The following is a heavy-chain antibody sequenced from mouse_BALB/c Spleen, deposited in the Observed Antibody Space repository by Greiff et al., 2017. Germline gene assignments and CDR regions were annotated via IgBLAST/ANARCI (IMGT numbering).Heavy chain of an antibody. Sequence: QVQLQQSGAELVRPGSSVKISCKASGYAFSSYWIEWVKQRPGHGLEWIGEILPGSGSTNYNEKFKGKATFTADTSSNTAYMQLSSLTSEDSAVYYCARGGYYGSTYAMDYWGQGTSVTVSS. D-gene: IGHD1-1*01. V-gene: IGHV1-9*01. J-gene: IGHJ4*01. CDR2: ILPGSGST. CDR3: ARGGYYGSTYAMDY. CDR1: GYAFSSYW.